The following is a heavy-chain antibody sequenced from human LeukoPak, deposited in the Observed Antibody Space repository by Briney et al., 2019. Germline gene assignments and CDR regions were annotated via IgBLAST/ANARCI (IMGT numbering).Heavy chain of an antibody. Sequence: GGSLRLSCAASGFTFSSYSMNWVRQAPVKGLEWVSSISSSSSYTYYADSMKGRFTIPRDNAKNSLYLQMNSLRAEDTAVYYCARVGDYGDYIDYWGQGTLVTVSS. D-gene: IGHD4-17*01. V-gene: IGHV3-21*01. CDR2: ISSSSSYT. J-gene: IGHJ4*02. CDR3: ARVGDYGDYIDY. CDR1: GFTFSSYS.